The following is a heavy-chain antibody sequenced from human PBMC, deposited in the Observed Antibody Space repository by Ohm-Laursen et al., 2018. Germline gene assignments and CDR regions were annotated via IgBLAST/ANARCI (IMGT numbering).Heavy chain of an antibody. Sequence: SLRLSCSASGFTFNNFGMNWVRQAPGKGLEWVSGISDNSDSTYYADSVKGRFTISRDNSKSTLFLQMNSLRAEDTAIYYCAKDEPGTSFYWGRGALVTVSS. CDR3: AKDEPGTSFY. CDR1: GFTFNNFG. V-gene: IGHV3-23*01. CDR2: ISDNSDST. J-gene: IGHJ4*02. D-gene: IGHD1-7*01.